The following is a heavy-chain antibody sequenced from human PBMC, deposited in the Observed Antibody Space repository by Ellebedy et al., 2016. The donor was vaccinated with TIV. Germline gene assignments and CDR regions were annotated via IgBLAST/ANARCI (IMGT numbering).Heavy chain of an antibody. Sequence: SETLSLTXTVSGYSLNSGYDWGWIRQSPGKGLEWLGSIYHRGTTFHNPSLRSRVAVSVNTSENQFSLNVTSVTAADTAVYFCARLRQSRDRSHWYFDLWGRGPLVTVSS. J-gene: IGHJ2*01. V-gene: IGHV4-38-2*02. D-gene: IGHD1-14*01. CDR1: GYSLNSGYD. CDR2: IYHRGTT. CDR3: ARLRQSRDRSHWYFDL.